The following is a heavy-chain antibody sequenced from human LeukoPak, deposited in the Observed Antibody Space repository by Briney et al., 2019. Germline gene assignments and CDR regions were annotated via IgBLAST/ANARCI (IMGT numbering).Heavy chain of an antibody. V-gene: IGHV4-59*01. D-gene: IGHD6-13*01. Sequence: SETLSLTCTVSGGSISSYYWSWIRQPPGKGLEWIGNTYFSGSTNYTPSLKSRVTISVDTSKNQFSLKLSSVTAADTAVYYCASLLSHRAALYFDYWGQGAPVTVSP. CDR1: GGSISSYY. CDR2: TYFSGST. CDR3: ASLLSHRAALYFDY. J-gene: IGHJ4*02.